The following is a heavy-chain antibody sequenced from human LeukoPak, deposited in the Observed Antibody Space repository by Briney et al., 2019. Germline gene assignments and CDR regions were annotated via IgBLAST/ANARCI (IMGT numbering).Heavy chain of an antibody. D-gene: IGHD3-22*01. CDR1: GFTFDDYA. CDR2: ISWNSDNI. J-gene: IGHJ4*02. Sequence: GGSLTLSCAASGFTFDDYAMHWVRHVPRRGLEWVSGISWNSDNIGYADSVKGRFTISRDNAKNSLYLQMNSLRPEDTALYYCAKDIGPYYYDSSGTDYWGQGTLVTVSS. CDR3: AKDIGPYYYDSSGTDY. V-gene: IGHV3-9*01.